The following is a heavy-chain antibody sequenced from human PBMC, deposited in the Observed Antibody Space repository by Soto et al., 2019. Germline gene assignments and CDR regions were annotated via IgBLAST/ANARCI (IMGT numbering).Heavy chain of an antibody. Sequence: GGSLRLSCAASGFTFSSYSMNWVRQAPGKGLEWVSSISSSSSYIYYADSVKGRFTISRDNAKNSLYLQMNSLRAEDTAVYYCAREGYSSGWDYYYGRDVWGQGTTVTVSS. J-gene: IGHJ6*02. CDR1: GFTFSSYS. V-gene: IGHV3-21*01. CDR2: ISSSSSYI. D-gene: IGHD6-19*01. CDR3: AREGYSSGWDYYYGRDV.